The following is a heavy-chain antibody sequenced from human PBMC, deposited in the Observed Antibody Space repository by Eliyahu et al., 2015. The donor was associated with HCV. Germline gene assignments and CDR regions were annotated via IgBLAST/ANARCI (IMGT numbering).Heavy chain of an antibody. CDR1: GGSVSSGSYY. J-gene: IGHJ4*02. CDR3: ARDGPHYDSSGYYYWPFDY. Sequence: QVQLQESGPGLVKPSETLSLTCTVSGGSVSSGSYYWSWIRQPPGKGLEWIGYIYLRGSTNYNPPLKSRVTISVDTSKNQFSLKLSSVTAADTAVYYCARDGPHYDSSGYYYWPFDYWGQGTLVTVSS. V-gene: IGHV4-61*01. CDR2: IYLRGST. D-gene: IGHD3-22*01.